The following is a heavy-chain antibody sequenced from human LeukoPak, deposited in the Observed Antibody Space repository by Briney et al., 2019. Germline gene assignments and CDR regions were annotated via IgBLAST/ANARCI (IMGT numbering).Heavy chain of an antibody. CDR3: ARGQWEPHIDY. Sequence: SETLSLTCAVYGGSFSGYYWSWIRQPPGKGLEWIGEINHSGSTNYNPSLKSRVTISVDTSKNQFSLKLSSVTAADTAVYYCARGQWEPHIDYWGQGTLVTVSS. D-gene: IGHD1-26*01. V-gene: IGHV4-34*01. J-gene: IGHJ4*02. CDR2: INHSGST. CDR1: GGSFSGYY.